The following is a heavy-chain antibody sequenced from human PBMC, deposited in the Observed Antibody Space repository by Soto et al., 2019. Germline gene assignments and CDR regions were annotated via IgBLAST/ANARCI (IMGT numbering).Heavy chain of an antibody. CDR3: ARDGVGATTFFGFLDY. Sequence: PGGSLRLSCAASASIFKGHGMHWVRQAPGKGLEWVAIIRYDGSDEHYGDSVKGRFTISRDNSKNMLYLQMNSLRAEDTVVYYCARDGVGATTFFGFLDYWGQGTLVTVSS. J-gene: IGHJ4*02. D-gene: IGHD1-26*01. CDR1: ASIFKGHG. V-gene: IGHV3-33*08. CDR2: IRYDGSDE.